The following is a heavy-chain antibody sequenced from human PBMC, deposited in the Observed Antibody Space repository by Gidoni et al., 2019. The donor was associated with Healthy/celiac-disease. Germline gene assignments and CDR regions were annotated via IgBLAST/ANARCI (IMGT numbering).Heavy chain of an antibody. CDR3: ARLPFVVVVAATLDYYYYGMDV. V-gene: IGHV1-8*01. CDR2: MNPNSGNT. J-gene: IGHJ6*02. Sequence: QVQLVQSGAEVKKPGASVKVSCQASGYTFTSYDINWVRQATGQGLEWMGWMNPNSGNTGYAQKFQGRVTMTRNTSISTAYMELSSLRSEDTAVYYCARLPFVVVVAATLDYYYYGMDVWGQGTTVTVSS. CDR1: GYTFTSYD. D-gene: IGHD2-15*01.